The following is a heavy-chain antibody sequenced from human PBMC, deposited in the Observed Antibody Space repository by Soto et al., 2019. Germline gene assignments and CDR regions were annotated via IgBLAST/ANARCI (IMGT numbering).Heavy chain of an antibody. V-gene: IGHV1-18*04. D-gene: IGHD3-10*01. CDR3: ARDRRITMVRGVLNWFDP. J-gene: IGHJ5*02. CDR2: ISAYNGNT. Sequence: QVQLVQSGAEVKKPGASVKVSCKASGYTFTSYGISWVRQAPGQGLEWRGWISAYNGNTNYAQKLQGRVTMTTDTSTSTAYMELRSLRSDDTAVYYCARDRRITMVRGVLNWFDPWGQGTLVTVSS. CDR1: GYTFTSYG.